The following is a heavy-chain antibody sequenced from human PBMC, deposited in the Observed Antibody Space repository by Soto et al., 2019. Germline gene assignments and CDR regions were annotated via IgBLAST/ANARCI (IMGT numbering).Heavy chain of an antibody. CDR2: VSGRAAST. CDR1: GFTFSSYA. CDR3: ARTIPSKKNQQTWGDAFDV. D-gene: IGHD2-2*01. J-gene: IGHJ3*01. Sequence: EVQLLESGGGLVQPGGSLRLSCAASGFTFSSYAMTWVRQVPGKGLEWVSRVSGRAASTKDADSVKGRFTISSDNSTNTLYLTMNVLRAEATAVYYCARTIPSKKNQQTWGDAFDVWGQWSTVTVPS. V-gene: IGHV3-23*01.